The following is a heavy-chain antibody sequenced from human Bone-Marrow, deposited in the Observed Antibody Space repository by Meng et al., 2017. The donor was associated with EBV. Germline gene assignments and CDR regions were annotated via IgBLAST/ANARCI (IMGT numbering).Heavy chain of an antibody. CDR1: GGSISSSSYY. D-gene: IGHD3-10*01. CDR3: ASRYGSGSYYFDY. Sequence: QRQLQGSGPGLVKPSENPALTCTVSGGSISSSSYYWGWIRQPPGKGLEWIGSIYYSGSTYYNPSLKSRVTISVDTSKNQFSLKLSSVTAADTAVYYCASRYGSGSYYFDYWGQGTLVTVSS. V-gene: IGHV4-39*07. CDR2: IYYSGST. J-gene: IGHJ4*02.